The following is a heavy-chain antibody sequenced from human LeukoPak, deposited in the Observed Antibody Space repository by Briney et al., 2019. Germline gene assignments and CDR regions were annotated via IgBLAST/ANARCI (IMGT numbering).Heavy chain of an antibody. CDR3: ARATPGGLHGYSFDY. CDR1: GYTFKNYD. D-gene: IGHD5-24*01. CDR2: MNPNSGNT. V-gene: IGHV1-8*02. J-gene: IGHJ4*02. Sequence: ASVKVSCKASGYTFKNYDINWVRQATGQGLEWMGWMNPNSGNTGFAQKFQDRVSMTRDTSINTAYMELTSLRSGDTAVYYCARATPGGLHGYSFDYWGQGTVVTVHS.